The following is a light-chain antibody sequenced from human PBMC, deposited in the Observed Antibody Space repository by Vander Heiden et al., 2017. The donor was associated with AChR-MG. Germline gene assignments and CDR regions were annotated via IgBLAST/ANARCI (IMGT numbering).Light chain of an antibody. V-gene: IGLV6-57*04. Sequence: FMLTQPHSVSESPGKTVTISCTRCSGSIASNYVQWYQQRPGSAPTTVIYEDNQRPSGVPDRFSGSIDSSSNSASLTISGLKTEDEADYYCQSYDSSNVVFGGGTKLTVL. J-gene: IGLJ2*01. CDR3: QSYDSSNVV. CDR1: SGSIASNY. CDR2: EDN.